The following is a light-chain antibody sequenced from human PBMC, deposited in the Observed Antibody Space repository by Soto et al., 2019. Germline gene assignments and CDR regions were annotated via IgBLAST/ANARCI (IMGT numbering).Light chain of an antibody. CDR2: GAS. CDR3: QQHSNWPRT. V-gene: IGKV3-15*01. J-gene: IGKJ1*01. Sequence: EIVMTQSPATLSVSPGERATLSCRASQSVSSDLAWYHQKPGQAPRLLIYGASTRATGIPARFSGSGSGTEFTLTINSLQSEDFAVYYCQQHSNWPRTFGQGTKVDIK. CDR1: QSVSSD.